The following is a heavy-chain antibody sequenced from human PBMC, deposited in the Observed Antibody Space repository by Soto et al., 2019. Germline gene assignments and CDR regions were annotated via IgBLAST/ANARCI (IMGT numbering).Heavy chain of an antibody. CDR3: ARDRTLGAARVYYYGMDV. CDR1: GGSISSYY. CDR2: IYYSGST. V-gene: IGHV4-59*01. J-gene: IGHJ6*02. D-gene: IGHD6-6*01. Sequence: SETLSLTCTVSGGSISSYYWSWIRQPPGKGLEWIGYIYYSGSTNYNPSLKSRVTISVDTSKNQFSLKLSSVTAADTAVYYCARDRTLGAARVYYYGMDVWGQGTTVTVSS.